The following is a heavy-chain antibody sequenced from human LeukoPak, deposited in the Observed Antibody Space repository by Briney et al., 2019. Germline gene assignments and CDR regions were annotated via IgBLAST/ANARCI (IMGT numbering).Heavy chain of an antibody. D-gene: IGHD1-26*01. CDR2: IPYDGSDK. CDR3: AKGKWELLYFDY. J-gene: IGHJ4*02. Sequence: GGSLRLSCAASGFTFSSFGMHWVRQAPGKGLEWVAFIPYDGSDKRYADSVKGRFTISRDNSKNTLYLQMNSLRPEDTAVYCCAKGKWELLYFDYWGQGTLVTVSS. V-gene: IGHV3-30*02. CDR1: GFTFSSFG.